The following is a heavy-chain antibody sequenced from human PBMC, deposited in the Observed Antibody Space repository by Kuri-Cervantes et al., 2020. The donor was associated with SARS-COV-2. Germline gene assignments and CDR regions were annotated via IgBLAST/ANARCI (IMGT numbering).Heavy chain of an antibody. Sequence: SETLSLTCTVSGGSISSSSYYWGWIRPPPGKGLEWIGSIYYSGSTYYNPSLKSRVTISVDTSKNQFSLKLSSVTAADTAVYYCARRSTSITIFGVVNINPFDYWGQGTLVTVSS. CDR3: ARRSTSITIFGVVNINPFDY. J-gene: IGHJ4*02. D-gene: IGHD3-3*01. V-gene: IGHV4-39*01. CDR1: GGSISSSSYY. CDR2: IYYSGST.